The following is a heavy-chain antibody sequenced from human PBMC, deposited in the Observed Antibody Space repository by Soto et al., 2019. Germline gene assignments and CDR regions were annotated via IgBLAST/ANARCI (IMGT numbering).Heavy chain of an antibody. J-gene: IGHJ6*02. CDR2: VAASGST. Sequence: SETLSLTCTVSGGSISCFFWTWVRQPPGMPLEGLGHVAASGSTAYNPSLRSRLSLSLDVSKNRFSLELTSVTAADTATYFCARGGSTHYYYGLDVWGQGTTVTFSS. CDR1: GGSISCFF. V-gene: IGHV4-4*07. CDR3: ARGGSTHYYYGLDV.